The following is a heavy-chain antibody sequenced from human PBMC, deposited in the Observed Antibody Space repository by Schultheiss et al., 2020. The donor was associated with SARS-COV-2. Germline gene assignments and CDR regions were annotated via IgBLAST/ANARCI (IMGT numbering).Heavy chain of an antibody. CDR3: ARAAVGKRNALDI. D-gene: IGHD4-23*01. J-gene: IGHJ3*02. CDR2: INSDAS. CDR1: GFTLSSYW. V-gene: IGHV3-74*03. Sequence: GGSLRLSCVASGFTLSSYWMDWVRQAPGKGLVWVSRINSDASMYADSVTGRFTISRDNAKNTLYLQMNSLRVEDTAMYYCARAAVGKRNALDIWGQGTMVTVS.